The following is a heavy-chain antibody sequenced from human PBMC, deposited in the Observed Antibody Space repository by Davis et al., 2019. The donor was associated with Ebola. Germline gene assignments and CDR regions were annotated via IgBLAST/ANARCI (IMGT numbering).Heavy chain of an antibody. Sequence: ASVKVSCKASGYTFTGYYMHWVRQAPGQGLEWMGRINPNSGGTNYAQKFQGRVTMTRDTSISTAYMELSRLRSEDTAVYYCARVAAWGYYYYGMDVWGKGTTVTVSS. V-gene: IGHV1-2*06. CDR3: ARVAAWGYYYYGMDV. CDR1: GYTFTGYY. CDR2: INPNSGGT. J-gene: IGHJ6*04. D-gene: IGHD2-15*01.